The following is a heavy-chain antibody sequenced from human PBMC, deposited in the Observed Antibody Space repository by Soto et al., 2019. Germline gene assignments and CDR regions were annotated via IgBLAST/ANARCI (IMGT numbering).Heavy chain of an antibody. CDR3: ARDQTLKGVLRYFDRRPSHYGMDV. Sequence: PGGSLRLSCAASGFTFSSYSMNWVRQAPGKGLEWVSSISSSSSYIYYADSVKGRFTISRDNAKNSLYLQMNSLRAEDTAVYYCARDQTLKGVLRYFDRRPSHYGMDVWGQGTTVTVSS. CDR2: ISSSSSYI. D-gene: IGHD3-9*01. J-gene: IGHJ6*02. CDR1: GFTFSSYS. V-gene: IGHV3-21*01.